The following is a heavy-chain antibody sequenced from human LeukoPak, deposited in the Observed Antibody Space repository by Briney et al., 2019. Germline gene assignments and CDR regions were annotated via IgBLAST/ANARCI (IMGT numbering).Heavy chain of an antibody. Sequence: QPSETLSLTCTVSGGSISSGSYYWSWIRQPAGKGLEWIGRIYTSGSTNYNPSLKSRVTILVDTSKNQFSLKLSSVTAADTAVYYCARDSSWYYYDSSKGNFDYWGQGTLVTVSS. V-gene: IGHV4-61*02. J-gene: IGHJ4*02. CDR1: GGSISSGSYY. CDR2: IYTSGST. D-gene: IGHD3-22*01. CDR3: ARDSSWYYYDSSKGNFDY.